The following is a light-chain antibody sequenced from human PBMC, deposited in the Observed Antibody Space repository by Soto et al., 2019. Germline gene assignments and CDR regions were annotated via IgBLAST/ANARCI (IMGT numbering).Light chain of an antibody. CDR2: DAS. CDR3: QHRNNWAPVFT. V-gene: IGKV3-11*01. CDR1: QSVSSR. J-gene: IGKJ3*01. Sequence: EILLTQSPATLSLSPGERATLSCRASQSVSSRLAWYQQKPGQAPRLLISDASNRATGIPARFSGSGSGTDFTLTISSLEPEDLAVYYCQHRNNWAPVFTCGRGTKVDIK.